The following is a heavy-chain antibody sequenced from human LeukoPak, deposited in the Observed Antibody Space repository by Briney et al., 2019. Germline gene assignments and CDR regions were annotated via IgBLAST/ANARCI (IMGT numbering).Heavy chain of an antibody. V-gene: IGHV3-7*01. Sequence: GGSLRLSCAASGFSFRDFWMTWVRQAPGKGLEWVANINQGGSVRYYVDSVKGRFTISRDDAKSSLYVQMNSLRDEDTAVYYCARFGYSGWNLEYWGQGTLVTVSS. CDR2: INQGGSVR. J-gene: IGHJ4*02. D-gene: IGHD5-12*01. CDR3: ARFGYSGWNLEY. CDR1: GFSFRDFW.